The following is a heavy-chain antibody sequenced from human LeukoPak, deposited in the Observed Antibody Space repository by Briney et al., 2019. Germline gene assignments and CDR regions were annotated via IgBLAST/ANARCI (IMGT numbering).Heavy chain of an antibody. Sequence: GGSLRLSCAASGFTFSSYAMSWVRQAPGKGLEWVSAISGSGGSTYYADSVKGRFTISRDNSKNTLYLQMNSLRAEDTAVYYCAKDLGERGFGELFDYWGQGTLVTVSS. V-gene: IGHV3-23*01. CDR1: GFTFSSYA. CDR2: ISGSGGST. CDR3: AKDLGERGFGELFDY. D-gene: IGHD3-10*01. J-gene: IGHJ4*02.